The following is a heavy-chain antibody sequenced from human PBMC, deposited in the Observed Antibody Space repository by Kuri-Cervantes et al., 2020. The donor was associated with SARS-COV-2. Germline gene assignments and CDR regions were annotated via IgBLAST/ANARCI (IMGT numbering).Heavy chain of an antibody. CDR1: GFTFSSYA. CDR3: ARDHDITMVQGVYFDY. D-gene: IGHD3-10*01. J-gene: IGHJ4*02. V-gene: IGHV3-30-3*01. Sequence: GESLKISFAASGFTFSSYAMHWVRQAPGKGLEWVAVISYDGSNKYYADSVKGRFTISRDNSKNTLYLQMNSLRAEDTAVYYCARDHDITMVQGVYFDYWGQGTLVTVSS. CDR2: ISYDGSNK.